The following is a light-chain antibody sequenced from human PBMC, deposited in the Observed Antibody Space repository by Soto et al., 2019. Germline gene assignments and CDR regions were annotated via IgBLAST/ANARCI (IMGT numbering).Light chain of an antibody. J-gene: IGKJ1*01. V-gene: IGKV3-15*01. Sequence: DMVLTQSPATLSVSPGERATLSCRASQSVSRNLAWYQQKPGQAPRLLIFGASTRATGIPARFSGSGSGTDFNLTITSLQSEDFAVYYCQQYYHWRRKFGQGTKVDIK. CDR1: QSVSRN. CDR3: QQYYHWRRK. CDR2: GAS.